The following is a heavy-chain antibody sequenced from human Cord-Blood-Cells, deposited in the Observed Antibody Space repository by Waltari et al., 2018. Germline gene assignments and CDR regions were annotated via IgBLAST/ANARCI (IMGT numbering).Heavy chain of an antibody. CDR3: ARLGGSSGWYYYYYYMDV. D-gene: IGHD6-19*01. CDR1: GGSFSGYY. Sequence: QVQLQQWGAGLLTPSETLSLTCAVYGGSFSGYYWSWIRQPPGKGLEWIGEINHSGSTNYNPSLKSRVTISVDTSKNQFSLKLSSVTAADTAVYYCARLGGSSGWYYYYYYMDVWGKGTTVTVSS. V-gene: IGHV4-34*01. CDR2: INHSGST. J-gene: IGHJ6*03.